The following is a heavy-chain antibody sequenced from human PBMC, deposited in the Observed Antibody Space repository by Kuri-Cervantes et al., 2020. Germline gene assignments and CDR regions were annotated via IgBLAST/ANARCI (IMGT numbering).Heavy chain of an antibody. Sequence: GESLKISCAASGFTFSSYAMHWVRQAPGKGLEWVAVISYDGSNKYYADSVKGRFTIFRDNSKNTLFLQMNSLRAEDTAVYYCARYMVRGIYFGMDVWGQGTTVTVSS. CDR3: ARYMVRGIYFGMDV. D-gene: IGHD3-10*01. V-gene: IGHV3-30*07. CDR2: ISYDGSNK. J-gene: IGHJ6*02. CDR1: GFTFSSYA.